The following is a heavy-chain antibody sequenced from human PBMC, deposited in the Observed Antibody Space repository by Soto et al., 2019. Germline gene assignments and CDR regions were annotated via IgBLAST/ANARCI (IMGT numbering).Heavy chain of an antibody. Sequence: GGSLRLSCAASGFIFSGSAIHWVRQASGKGLEWVGRIRSRANNFATSSAASVKGRFTFSRDDSKNTAYLQMNTLKPEDTAVYYCARGQAAAIGDYYYHGMDVWGQGTTVTAP. CDR2: IRSRANNFAT. J-gene: IGHJ6*02. D-gene: IGHD2-2*02. CDR1: GFIFSGSA. V-gene: IGHV3-73*01. CDR3: ARGQAAAIGDYYYHGMDV.